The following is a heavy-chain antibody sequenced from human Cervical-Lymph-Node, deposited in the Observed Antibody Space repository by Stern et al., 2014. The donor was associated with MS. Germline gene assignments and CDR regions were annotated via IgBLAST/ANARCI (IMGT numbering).Heavy chain of an antibody. J-gene: IGHJ4*02. D-gene: IGHD3-3*01. CDR1: GFTFRNFG. CDR2: ISYDGTDQ. V-gene: IGHV3-30*03. CDR3: ARDPHRGYYLSPFDY. Sequence: VQLVESGGGVVQPGRSLRLSCAASGFTFRNFGMHWVRQAPGKGLEWVAVISYDGTDQHYAEPVKGRFTISRDNSNNTLYLHMNSLKSEDTAVYYCARDPHRGYYLSPFDYWGQGNLVTVSS.